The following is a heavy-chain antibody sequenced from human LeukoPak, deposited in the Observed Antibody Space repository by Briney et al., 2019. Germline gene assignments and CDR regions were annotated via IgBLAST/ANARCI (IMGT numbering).Heavy chain of an antibody. CDR2: INTKTGNP. CDR1: GYTFSSYA. D-gene: IGHD4-17*01. V-gene: IGHV7-4-1*02. Sequence: GASVKVSCKASGYTFSSYAMNWVRQAPGQGLEWMGWINTKTGNPTYAQAFTGRFVFSVDTSVSTAYLQISSLKTEDTAVYYCARVRSMTTVTIGYWGQGTLVTVSS. J-gene: IGHJ4*02. CDR3: ARVRSMTTVTIGY.